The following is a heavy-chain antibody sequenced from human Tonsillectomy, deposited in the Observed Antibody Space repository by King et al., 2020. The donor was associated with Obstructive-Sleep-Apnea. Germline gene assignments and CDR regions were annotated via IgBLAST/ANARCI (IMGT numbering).Heavy chain of an antibody. CDR2: ITPFNGNT. J-gene: IGHJ3*02. V-gene: IGHV1-45*02. Sequence: QLVQSGAEVKKTGSSVKVSCKASGYTFTYRYLHWVRQAPGQAPEWMGWITPFNGNTDYAQKFQDRVTITRDRSMNSAYMELSSRRSEDTAMYYCATDADGDYGSGAFDIWGQGTMVTVSS. D-gene: IGHD4-17*01. CDR3: ATDADGDYGSGAFDI. CDR1: GYTFTYRY.